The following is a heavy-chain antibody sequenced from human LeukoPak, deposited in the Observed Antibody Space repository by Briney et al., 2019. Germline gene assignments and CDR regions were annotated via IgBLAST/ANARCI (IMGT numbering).Heavy chain of an antibody. Sequence: GGSLRLSCAASGFTFSDDYMSWIRQAPGKGLEWVSYISSSGSTIYYADSAKGRFTISRDNAKNSLYLQMNSLRAEDTAVYYCARVAYYYYYGMDVWGQGTTVTVSS. CDR1: GFTFSDDY. CDR2: ISSSGSTI. J-gene: IGHJ6*02. CDR3: ARVAYYYYYGMDV. V-gene: IGHV3-11*01.